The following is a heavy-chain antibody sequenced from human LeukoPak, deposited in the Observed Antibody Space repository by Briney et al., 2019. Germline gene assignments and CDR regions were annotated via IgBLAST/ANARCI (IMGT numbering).Heavy chain of an antibody. V-gene: IGHV4-39*07. CDR1: GGSISSSSYY. J-gene: IGHJ4*02. CDR3: ARRTEGLWLTIDY. D-gene: IGHD4/OR15-4a*01. CDR2: IYYSGST. Sequence: PSETLSLTCTVSGGSISSSSYYWGWIRQPPGKGLEWIGSIYYSGSTYYNPSLKSRVTISVDTSKNQFSLKLTSVTAADTAVYYCARRTEGLWLTIDYWGQGTLVTVSS.